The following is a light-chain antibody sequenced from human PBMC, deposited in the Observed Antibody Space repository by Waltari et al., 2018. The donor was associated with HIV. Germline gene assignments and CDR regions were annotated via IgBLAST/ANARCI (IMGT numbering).Light chain of an antibody. CDR2: DVF. J-gene: IGLJ2*01. Sequence: QSALTQPASVSGSPGQSITISCPGTSSDIGAYEYISWYRQHPAKAPQLLIYDVFYRPSGVSHRFSGSKSGNTASLTISGLQAEDEAVYSCSSYTTTNTIIFGGGTKLTVL. CDR1: SSDIGAYEY. CDR3: SSYTTTNTII. V-gene: IGLV2-14*03.